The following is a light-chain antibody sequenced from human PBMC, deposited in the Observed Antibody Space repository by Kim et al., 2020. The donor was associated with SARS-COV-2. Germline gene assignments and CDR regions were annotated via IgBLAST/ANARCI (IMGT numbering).Light chain of an antibody. J-gene: IGKJ2*01. V-gene: IGKV3-15*01. CDR2: GAS. Sequence: EIVMTQSPGTLSVSPGERATLSCSASESVSSNLAWYQQRSGQAPRLLIYGASTRATGVPARFSGSGSGTEFTLTISNLQSEDFAVYFCHQYSDWPPGDTFGQGTKLEI. CDR3: HQYSDWPPGDT. CDR1: ESVSSN.